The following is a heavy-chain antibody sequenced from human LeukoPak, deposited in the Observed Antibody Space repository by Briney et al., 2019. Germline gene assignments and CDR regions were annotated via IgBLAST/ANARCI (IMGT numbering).Heavy chain of an antibody. CDR1: GGSISSNSYY. CDR2: IYYSGST. D-gene: IGHD3-10*01. V-gene: IGHV4-39*07. CDR3: ARGGSMVRGVIFYFDY. J-gene: IGHJ4*02. Sequence: SETLSLTCTVSGGSISSNSYYWGWIRQSPGKGLEWIGSIYYSGSTYYNPSLKSRVTMSVDTSKNQFSLKLSSVTAADTAVYYCARGGSMVRGVIFYFDYWGQGTLVTVSS.